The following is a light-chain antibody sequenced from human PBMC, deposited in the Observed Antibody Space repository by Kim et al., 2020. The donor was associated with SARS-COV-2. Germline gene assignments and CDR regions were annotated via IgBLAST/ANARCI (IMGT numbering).Light chain of an antibody. Sequence: SPGERATLSCRASQSVSSTYLAWYQQKPGQAPKVLIYGASNRATGIPDRFSGSGSGTDFTLTISRLEPEDFAVYYCQQYGSSPGTFGQGTKVDIK. J-gene: IGKJ1*01. CDR2: GAS. V-gene: IGKV3-20*01. CDR1: QSVSSTY. CDR3: QQYGSSPGT.